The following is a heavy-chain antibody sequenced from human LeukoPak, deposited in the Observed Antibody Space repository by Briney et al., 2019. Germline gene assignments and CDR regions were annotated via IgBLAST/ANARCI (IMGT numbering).Heavy chain of an antibody. Sequence: SETLSLTCAVYGGSFSGYYWSWIRQPPGKGLEWIGEINHSGSTNYNPSLKSRVTISVDTSKNQFSLKLSSVTAADTAVYYCARGRRVTMVRGGWFDPWGQGTLFTVSS. D-gene: IGHD3-10*01. V-gene: IGHV4-34*01. CDR3: ARGRRVTMVRGGWFDP. J-gene: IGHJ5*02. CDR1: GGSFSGYY. CDR2: INHSGST.